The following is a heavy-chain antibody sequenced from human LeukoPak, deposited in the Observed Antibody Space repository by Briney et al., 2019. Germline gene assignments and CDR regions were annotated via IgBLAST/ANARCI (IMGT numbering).Heavy chain of an antibody. CDR3: ARVDDSSVIDY. CDR2: INHSGST. V-gene: IGHV4-34*01. CDR1: GGSFSGYY. Sequence: SETLSLTCAVYGGSFSGYYWSWIRQPPGKGLEWIGEINHSGSTNYNPSLKSRVTISVDRSKNQFSLRLSSVTAADTAVYFCARVDDSSVIDYWGQGILVTVSS. J-gene: IGHJ4*02. D-gene: IGHD3-22*01.